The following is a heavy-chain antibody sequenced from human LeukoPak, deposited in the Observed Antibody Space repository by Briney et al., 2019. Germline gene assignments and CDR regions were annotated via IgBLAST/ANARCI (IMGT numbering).Heavy chain of an antibody. J-gene: IGHJ4*02. Sequence: KPSETLSLTCTVSGGSISSYYWSWIRQPPGKGLGWIGYIYYSGSTNYNPSLKSRVTISVDTSKNQFSLKLSSVTAADTAVYYCARVGPGGNSNYWGQGTLVTVSS. CDR2: IYYSGST. V-gene: IGHV4-59*01. CDR1: GGSISSYY. CDR3: ARVGPGGNSNY. D-gene: IGHD4-23*01.